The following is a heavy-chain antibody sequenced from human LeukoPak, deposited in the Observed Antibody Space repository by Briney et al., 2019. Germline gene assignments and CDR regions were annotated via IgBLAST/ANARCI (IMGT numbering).Heavy chain of an antibody. J-gene: IGHJ4*02. Sequence: GGSLRLSCAASGFTVSNSDMIWVRQAPGKGLEWVSIIYGGGSTYYADSVKGRFTISRDNSKNTLYLQMNSLRVEDTAVYYCGRPLYGDEIDYWGQGTLVTVYS. CDR3: GRPLYGDEIDY. CDR1: GFTVSNSD. D-gene: IGHD4-17*01. V-gene: IGHV3-66*02. CDR2: IYGGGST.